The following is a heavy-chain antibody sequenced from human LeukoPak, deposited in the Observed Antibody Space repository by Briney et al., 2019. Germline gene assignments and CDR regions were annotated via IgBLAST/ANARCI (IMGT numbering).Heavy chain of an antibody. Sequence: AASVKVSCKASGYIFTSYGISWVRQAPGQGLEWMGWISAYNGNTNYAQRLQGRVTMTTDTSTSTAYMELRSLRSDDTAVYYCAGVTTYYYDSGGFDPWGQGTLVTVSS. CDR2: ISAYNGNT. CDR3: AGVTTYYYDSGGFDP. CDR1: GYIFTSYG. V-gene: IGHV1-18*01. J-gene: IGHJ5*02. D-gene: IGHD3-22*01.